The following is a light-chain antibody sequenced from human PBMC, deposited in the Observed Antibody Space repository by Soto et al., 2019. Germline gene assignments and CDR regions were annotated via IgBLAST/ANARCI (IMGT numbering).Light chain of an antibody. CDR3: SSSAGSNNLV. V-gene: IGLV2-8*01. J-gene: IGLJ2*01. CDR1: SSDVGGYNY. CDR2: KVS. Sequence: QSALTQPPSASGSPGQSVTISCTGTSSDVGGYNYVSWYQQHPGKAPKLMIYKVSKRPSGVPDRFSGSKSGNTASLTGSGLQAEDEADYYCSSSAGSNNLVFGGGTKLTVL.